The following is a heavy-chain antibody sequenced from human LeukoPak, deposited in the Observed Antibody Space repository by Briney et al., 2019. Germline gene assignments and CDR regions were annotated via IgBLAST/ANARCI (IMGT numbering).Heavy chain of an antibody. CDR3: ARLDNARGAFDY. J-gene: IGHJ4*02. Sequence: SETLSLTCAVYGGSFSGYYWSWIRQPPGKGLEWIGYMYYSGSTNYNPSLKSRVTMSVDTSKNQFSLQLSSVTAADTAVYYCARLDNARGAFDYWGQGTLVTVSS. V-gene: IGHV4-59*01. CDR2: MYYSGST. CDR1: GGSFSGYY. D-gene: IGHD2-2*03.